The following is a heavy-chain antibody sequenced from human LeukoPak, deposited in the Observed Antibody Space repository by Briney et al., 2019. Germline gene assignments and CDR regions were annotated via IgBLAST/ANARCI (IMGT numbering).Heavy chain of an antibody. V-gene: IGHV1-46*01. D-gene: IGHD2-15*01. J-gene: IGHJ4*02. CDR3: AREGFVVAATEFDY. CDR1: GYTFAGYY. CDR2: INPSGGRT. Sequence: ASVKVSCKASGYTFAGYYIHWVRQAPGQGLEWMGIINPSGGRTSYAQKFQGRVTITRDMSTSTVYMELSSLRSEDTAVYYCAREGFVVAATEFDYWGQGTLVTVSS.